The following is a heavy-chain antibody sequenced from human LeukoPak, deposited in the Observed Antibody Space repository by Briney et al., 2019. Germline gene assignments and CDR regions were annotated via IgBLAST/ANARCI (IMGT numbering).Heavy chain of an antibody. CDR1: GFTFSNYA. CDR2: ISGSGGTT. Sequence: GGSLRLSCAASGFTFSNYAMNWVRQAPGKGLEWVSAISGSGGTTYYADSVKGRFTISRDNSKNTLYLQMNSLRAEDTAVYYCAKDPGSGWYHSNYFDYWGQGTLVTVSS. V-gene: IGHV3-23*01. D-gene: IGHD6-19*01. CDR3: AKDPGSGWYHSNYFDY. J-gene: IGHJ4*02.